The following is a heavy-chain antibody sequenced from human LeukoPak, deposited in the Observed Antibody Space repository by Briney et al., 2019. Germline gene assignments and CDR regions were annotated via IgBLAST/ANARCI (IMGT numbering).Heavy chain of an antibody. Sequence: PGESLKISCKGSGYNFPTSWIGWVRQVPGKGLEWMGIIYPGDSDTRYSPSFQGQVTLSADKSISTAYLQWSSLKASDTAMYYCARPDCSGDCPWGQGTLVTVSS. V-gene: IGHV5-51*01. CDR1: GYNFPTSW. CDR2: IYPGDSDT. D-gene: IGHD2-21*02. J-gene: IGHJ5*02. CDR3: ARPDCSGDCP.